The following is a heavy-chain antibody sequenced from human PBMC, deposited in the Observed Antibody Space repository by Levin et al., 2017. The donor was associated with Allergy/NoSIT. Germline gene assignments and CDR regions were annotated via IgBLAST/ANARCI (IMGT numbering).Heavy chain of an antibody. CDR3: GRTRSIGGTDL. Sequence: SQTLSLTCSVSGGSINSADYHWSWIRQPPGKGLEWIGSIYHLGGTLYSPSLESRLTMSLDTSKNQFSLQLRSVTAADTAVYYCGRTRSIGGTDLWGQGTLVSVSS. CDR2: IYHLGGT. J-gene: IGHJ5*02. V-gene: IGHV4-30-4*01. D-gene: IGHD1-1*01. CDR1: GGSINSADYH.